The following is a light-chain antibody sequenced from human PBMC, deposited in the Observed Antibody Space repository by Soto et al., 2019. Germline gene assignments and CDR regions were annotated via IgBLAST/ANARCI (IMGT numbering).Light chain of an antibody. J-gene: IGKJ1*01. CDR2: DAS. V-gene: IGKV3-11*01. Sequence: EIVLTQSPATLSLSPGERATLSCRASQSVRNYLAWYQQKPGQAPRLLIYDASNRATGIPGRFSGSGSGTDFTLAISSLEPEDFAVYYCQQRSNRPWRFGQGTKVEIK. CDR1: QSVRNY. CDR3: QQRSNRPWR.